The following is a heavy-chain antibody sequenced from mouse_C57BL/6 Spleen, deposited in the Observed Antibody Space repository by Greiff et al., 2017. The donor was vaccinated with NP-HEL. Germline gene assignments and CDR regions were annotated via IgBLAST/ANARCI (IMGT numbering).Heavy chain of an antibody. J-gene: IGHJ4*01. CDR3: AGYFHAMDY. CDR1: GYTFTSYW. Sequence: QVQLQQPGAELVMPGASVKLSCKASGYTFTSYWMHWVKQRPGQGLEWIGEIDPSDSYTNYNQKFKGKSTLTVDKSSSTAYMQLSSLTSEDSAVYYCAGYFHAMDYWGQGTSVTVSS. V-gene: IGHV1-69*01. CDR2: IDPSDSYT.